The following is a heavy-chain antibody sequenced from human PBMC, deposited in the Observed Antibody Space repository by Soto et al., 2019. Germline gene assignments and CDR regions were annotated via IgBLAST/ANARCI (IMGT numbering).Heavy chain of an antibody. CDR3: TRPYCTTTGCYDYWYFDL. CDR2: IYYSGST. J-gene: IGHJ2*01. Sequence: QVQLQESGPGLVKPSETLSLTCTVSGGSISSYYWSWIRQPPGKGLEWIGYIYYSGSTNYSPSLKSRVAISVDTSKNQFSLKLSSVTAADTAVYYCTRPYCTTTGCYDYWYFDLWGRGTLVTVSS. D-gene: IGHD2-2*01. CDR1: GGSISSYY. V-gene: IGHV4-59*01.